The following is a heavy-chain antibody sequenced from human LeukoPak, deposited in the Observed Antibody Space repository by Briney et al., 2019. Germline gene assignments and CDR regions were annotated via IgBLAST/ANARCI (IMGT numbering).Heavy chain of an antibody. V-gene: IGHV3-30*01. Sequence: SVKGRFTISRDSSKNTLYVQMNSLRSEDTAVYYCARDRGSTGWYGMNYWGQGILVTVSS. J-gene: IGHJ4*02. D-gene: IGHD6-19*01. CDR3: ARDRGSTGWYGMNY.